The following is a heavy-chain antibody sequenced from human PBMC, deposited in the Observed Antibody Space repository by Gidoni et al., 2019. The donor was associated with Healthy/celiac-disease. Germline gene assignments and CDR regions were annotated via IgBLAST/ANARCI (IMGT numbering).Heavy chain of an antibody. CDR3: AKKPPGTRVGGRYGY. J-gene: IGHJ4*02. D-gene: IGHD1-1*01. Sequence: EVQLLESGGGLVQPGGSLRLSCAASGFTFISYAMGWVRQAPGKGLGWVSAIMGSGDSTYYADSVKGRFNISRDNSKNTLYLQMNSLRAEDTAVYYCAKKPPGTRVGGRYGYWGQGTLVTVSS. CDR2: IMGSGDST. CDR1: GFTFISYA. V-gene: IGHV3-23*01.